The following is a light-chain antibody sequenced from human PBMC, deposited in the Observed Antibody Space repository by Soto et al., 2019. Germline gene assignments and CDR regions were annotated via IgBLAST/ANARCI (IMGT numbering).Light chain of an antibody. CDR3: NSYTTGNTWV. CDR1: SSDVGGYNY. J-gene: IGLJ3*02. CDR2: DVS. V-gene: IGLV2-14*03. Sequence: QSALTQPASVSGSPGQSITISCTGTSSDVGGYNYVSWYQQHPGKVPKLMIYDVSDRPSGVSNRFSGSKSGHTAPLTISGLQADDEADYYCNSYTTGNTWVFGGGAKLTVL.